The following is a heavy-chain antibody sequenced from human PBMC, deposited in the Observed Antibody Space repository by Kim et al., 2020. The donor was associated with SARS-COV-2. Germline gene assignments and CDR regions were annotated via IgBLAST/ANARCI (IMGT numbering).Heavy chain of an antibody. CDR3: VRQNLDYGALGY. CDR2: IYPRDSDT. CDR1: GYSFTTYW. Sequence: GESLKISCKGFGYSFTTYWIGWVRQMPGKGLEWMGIIYPRDSDTRYSPSFQGQVTISADKSISTAYLQWSSLKASDTAMLYCVRQNLDYGALGYWGQGTLVTVSS. D-gene: IGHD4-17*01. V-gene: IGHV5-51*01. J-gene: IGHJ4*02.